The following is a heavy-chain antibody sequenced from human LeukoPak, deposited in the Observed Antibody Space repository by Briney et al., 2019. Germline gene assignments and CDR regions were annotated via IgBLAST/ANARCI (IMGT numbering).Heavy chain of an antibody. CDR1: GGTFSSYA. CDR2: VSPIFGTA. Sequence: SGKADCKASGGTFSSYAISCVRQAPGQGLEWMGGVSPIFGTANYAQKLQGRVTITAHKSTRTAYVALSSLRSEDTDVYYCARDDGSGSYNVVYYGMDVWGKGTTVTVSS. CDR3: ARDDGSGSYNVVYYGMDV. V-gene: IGHV1-69*06. D-gene: IGHD3-10*01. J-gene: IGHJ6*04.